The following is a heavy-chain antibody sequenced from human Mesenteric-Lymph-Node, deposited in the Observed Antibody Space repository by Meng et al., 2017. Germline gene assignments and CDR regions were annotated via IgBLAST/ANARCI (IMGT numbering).Heavy chain of an antibody. CDR2: ISGGST. J-gene: IGHJ4*02. CDR3: AREIYGVGATADDY. V-gene: IGHV3-38-3*01. D-gene: IGHD1-26*01. Sequence: GESLKISCEVSGFPVSQHHMSWVRQAPGKGLEWVSSISGGSTYYADSRKGRFTISRDNSKNTLYLQMNSLRAEDTAVYYCAREIYGVGATADDYWGQGTLVTVSS. CDR1: GFPVSQHH.